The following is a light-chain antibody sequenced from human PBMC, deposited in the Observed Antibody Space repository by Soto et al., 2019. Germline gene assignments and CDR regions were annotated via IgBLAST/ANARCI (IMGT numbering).Light chain of an antibody. J-gene: IGLJ1*01. CDR3: AAWDDSLNGYA. CDR1: SSNIGSNT. CDR2: SNN. Sequence: QSVLTQPPSASGTPGQRVTISCSGSSSNIGSNTVNWYHQLPGTAPKLLIYSNNQRPSGVPDRFSGSKSGTSASLAISGLQSEDEADYYCAAWDDSLNGYAFGTGTKVTVL. V-gene: IGLV1-44*01.